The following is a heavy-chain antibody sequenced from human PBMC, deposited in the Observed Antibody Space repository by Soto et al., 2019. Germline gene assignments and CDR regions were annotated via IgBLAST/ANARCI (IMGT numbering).Heavy chain of an antibody. CDR2: ISAYNGNT. Sequence: QVQLVQSGAEVKKPGASVKVSCKASGYTFTSYGIIWVRQAPGQGLEWMGWISAYNGNTNYAQKLQGRVSMTTDTSTITAYMEVRSLISDDTAVYYCAREPYHDSCGYPADWYQGTLVTVSS. D-gene: IGHD3-22*01. J-gene: IGHJ4*02. CDR3: AREPYHDSCGYPAD. V-gene: IGHV1-18*01. CDR1: GYTFTSYG.